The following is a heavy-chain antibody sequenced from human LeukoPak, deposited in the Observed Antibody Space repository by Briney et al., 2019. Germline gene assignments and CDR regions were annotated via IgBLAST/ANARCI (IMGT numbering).Heavy chain of an antibody. CDR3: ARPPGIVVVPAAIGAFDI. CDR2: ISGSGGST. D-gene: IGHD2-2*02. J-gene: IGHJ3*02. CDR1: GFTFSSYA. Sequence: GGSLRLSCAASGFTFSSYAMSWVRQAPGKGLEWVSAISGSGGSTYYADSVKGRFTISRDNSKNTLYLQMNSLRAEDTAVYYCARPPGIVVVPAAIGAFDIWGQGTMVTVSS. V-gene: IGHV3-23*01.